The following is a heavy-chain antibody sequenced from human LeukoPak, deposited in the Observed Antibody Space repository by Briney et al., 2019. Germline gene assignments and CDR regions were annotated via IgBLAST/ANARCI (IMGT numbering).Heavy chain of an antibody. CDR2: IYWDDDK. CDR1: GFSLITNGVG. CDR3: AHNFGPTNSFDWRPWGF. D-gene: IGHD3-9*01. J-gene: IGHJ4*02. Sequence: SGPTLFNPTQTLTLTCTFSGFSLITNGVGVGWIRLPPGKALEWLACIYWDDDKHYSPSLKSRLTITTDTSKNQVVLTLTNMEPVDTATYYCAHNFGPTNSFDWRPWGFWGQGTLVTVSS. V-gene: IGHV2-5*02.